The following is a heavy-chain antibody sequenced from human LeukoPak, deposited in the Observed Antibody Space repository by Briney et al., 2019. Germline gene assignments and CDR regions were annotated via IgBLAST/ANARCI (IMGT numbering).Heavy chain of an antibody. V-gene: IGHV4-30-4*08. CDR1: GGSISSGGYY. J-gene: IGHJ4*02. CDR3: ARTGPAAHDY. D-gene: IGHD2-2*01. Sequence: SETLSLTCTVSGGSISSGGYYWSWIRQPPGKGLEWIGYIYYSGSTYYNPSLRSRVTISVDTSKNQFSLKLSSVTAADTAVYYCARTGPAAHDYWGQGTLVTVSS. CDR2: IYYSGST.